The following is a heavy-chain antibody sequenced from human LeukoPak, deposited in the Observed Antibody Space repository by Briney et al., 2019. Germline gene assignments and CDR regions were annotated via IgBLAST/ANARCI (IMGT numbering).Heavy chain of an antibody. V-gene: IGHV4-39*01. CDR2: IYYSGST. D-gene: IGHD5-18*01. J-gene: IGHJ4*02. CDR3: ARVERHSYGYIRAWDYFDY. Sequence: PSETLSLTCTVSGGSISSSSYYWGWIRQPPGKGLEWIGSIYYSGSTYYNPSLKSRVTISVDTSKNQFSLKLSSVTAADTAVYYCARVERHSYGYIRAWDYFDYWGQGTLVTVSS. CDR1: GGSISSSSYY.